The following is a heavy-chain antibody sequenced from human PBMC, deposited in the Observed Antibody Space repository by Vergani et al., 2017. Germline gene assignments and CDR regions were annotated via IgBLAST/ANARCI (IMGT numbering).Heavy chain of an antibody. J-gene: IGHJ6*03. CDR1: GYTFTSYG. CDR2: ISAYNGNT. CDR3: ARERYCSSTSCYATYYYYMDV. V-gene: IGHV1-18*01. D-gene: IGHD2-2*01. Sequence: QVQLVQSGAEVKKPGASVKVSCKASGYTFTSYGISWVRQAPGQGLEWMGWISAYNGNTNYAQKLQGRVTMTTDTSTSTAYMELRSLRSDDTAVYYCARERYCSSTSCYATYYYYMDVWGKGTTVTVSS.